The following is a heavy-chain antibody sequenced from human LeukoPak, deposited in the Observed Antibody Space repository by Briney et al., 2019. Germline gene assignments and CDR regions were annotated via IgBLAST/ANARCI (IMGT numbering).Heavy chain of an antibody. CDR1: GGSFSGYY. D-gene: IGHD3-22*01. J-gene: IGHJ4*02. Sequence: PSETLSLTCAVYGGSFSGYYWSWIRQPPGKGLEWIGEINHSGSTNYNPSLKSRVTISVDTSKNQFSLKLSSVTAADTAVYYCARWYYDSSGYRYFDYWGQGTLVIVSS. CDR2: INHSGST. CDR3: ARWYYDSSGYRYFDY. V-gene: IGHV4-34*01.